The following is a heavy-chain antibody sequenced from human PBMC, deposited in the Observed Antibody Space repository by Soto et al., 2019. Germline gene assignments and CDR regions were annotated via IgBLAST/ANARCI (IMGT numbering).Heavy chain of an antibody. Sequence: QLQLQESGPGLVKPSETLSLTCTVSGGSIRGNYYWGWIRQPPGKGLEWIGSIHYSGSTYDNPSLKSRVTISVDTSKNQLSLNVRAVTAADTAVYFCAWENYAHYGMDVWGQGTTVAVSS. J-gene: IGHJ6*02. D-gene: IGHD1-7*01. CDR2: IHYSGST. CDR1: GGSIRGNYY. CDR3: AWENYAHYGMDV. V-gene: IGHV4-39*01.